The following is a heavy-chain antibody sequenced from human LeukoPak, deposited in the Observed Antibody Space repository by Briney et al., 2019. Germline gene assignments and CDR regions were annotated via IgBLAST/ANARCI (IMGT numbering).Heavy chain of an antibody. D-gene: IGHD5-18*01. CDR1: GGSISSYY. J-gene: IGHJ5*02. CDR3: ARAIRADTAMVHLGGFDP. Sequence: PSETLSLTCTVSGGSISSYYWSWIRQLPGKGLEWIGYIYYSGSTNYNPSLKSRVTISVDTSKNQFSLKLSSVTPADTAVYYCARAIRADTAMVHLGGFDPWGQGTLVTVSS. CDR2: IYYSGST. V-gene: IGHV4-59*01.